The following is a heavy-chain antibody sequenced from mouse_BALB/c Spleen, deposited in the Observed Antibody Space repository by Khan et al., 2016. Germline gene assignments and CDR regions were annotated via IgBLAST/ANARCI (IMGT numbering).Heavy chain of an antibody. D-gene: IGHD2-1*01. CDR3: ASGNYWYFDV. Sequence: EVKLEESGPGLVKPSQSLSLTCSVTGYSITSGYYWNWIRQFPGNKLEWMGYISYDGSNNYNPSLKNRISITRDTSKNQFFLKLNSVTTEDTATXYCASGNYWYFDVWGAGTTVTVSS. CDR1: GYSITSGYY. CDR2: ISYDGSN. J-gene: IGHJ1*01. V-gene: IGHV3-6*02.